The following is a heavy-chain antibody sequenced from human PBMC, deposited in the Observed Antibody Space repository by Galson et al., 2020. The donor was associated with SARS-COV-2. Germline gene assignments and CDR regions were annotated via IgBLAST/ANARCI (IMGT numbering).Heavy chain of an antibody. CDR1: GFTFSSYS. D-gene: IGHD3-10*01. CDR2: ISSSSSYI. CDR3: ARDYAYGSGKAWGLLGVAVDY. J-gene: IGHJ4*02. V-gene: IGHV3-21*01. Sequence: GGSLRLSCAASGFTFSSYSMNWVRQAPGKGLEWVSSISSSSSYIYYADSVKGRFTISRDNAKNSLYLQMNSLRAEDTAVYYCARDYAYGSGKAWGLLGVAVDYWGQGTLVTVSS.